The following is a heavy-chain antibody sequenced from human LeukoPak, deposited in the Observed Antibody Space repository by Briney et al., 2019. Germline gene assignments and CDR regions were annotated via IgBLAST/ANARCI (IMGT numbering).Heavy chain of an antibody. D-gene: IGHD5-12*01. CDR2: VSDTGRA. CDR3: ARGTGMTPFSGYYSFVY. V-gene: IGHV4-4*07. Sequence: SETLSLTCTVSGGSITGYYWTWIRQPAGKGLEWIGRVSDTGRAYYNPSLERRVTISLDTSNNRFSLKVTSVTAADTAVYYCARGTGMTPFSGYYSFVYWGQGTLVSVSS. CDR1: GGSITGYY. J-gene: IGHJ4*02.